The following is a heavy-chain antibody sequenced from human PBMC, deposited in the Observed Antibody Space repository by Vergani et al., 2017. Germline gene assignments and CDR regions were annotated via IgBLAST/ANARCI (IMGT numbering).Heavy chain of an antibody. CDR3: ARGLGTTVTTSWFDP. CDR1: GGSFSGYY. CDR2: INHSGST. V-gene: IGHV4-34*01. D-gene: IGHD4-17*01. Sequence: QVQLQQWGAGLLKPSETLSLTCAVYGGSFSGYYWSWIRQPPGKGLEWIGEINHSGSTNYNPSLKSRVTISVDTSKNQFSLKLSSVTAADTAVYYCARGLGTTVTTSWFDPWGQGTLVTVSS. J-gene: IGHJ5*02.